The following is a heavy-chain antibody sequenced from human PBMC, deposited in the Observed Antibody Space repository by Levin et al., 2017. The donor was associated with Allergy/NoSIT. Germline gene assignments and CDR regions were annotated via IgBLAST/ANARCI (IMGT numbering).Heavy chain of an antibody. CDR3: ARGWGNGGSSFFDY. CDR2: INHSGST. V-gene: IGHV4-34*01. J-gene: IGHJ4*02. D-gene: IGHD2-15*01. CDR1: GGSFSGYY. Sequence: SETLSLTCAVSGGSFSGYYWSWIRQPPGKGLEWIGEINHSGSTNNNPSLKSRVTISVDTSKKQFSLTLSSVTAADTAVYYCARGWGNGGSSFFDYWGQGTLVTVSS.